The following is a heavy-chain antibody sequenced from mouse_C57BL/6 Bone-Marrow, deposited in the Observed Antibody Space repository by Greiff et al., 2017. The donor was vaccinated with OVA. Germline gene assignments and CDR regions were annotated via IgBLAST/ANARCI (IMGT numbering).Heavy chain of an antibody. V-gene: IGHV1-55*01. Sequence: QVQLQQPGAELVKPGASVKMSCKASGYTFTSYWITWVKQRPGQGLEWIGDIYPGSGSTNYNEKFKSKATLTVDTSSSTAYMQLSSLTSEDSAVYYCARALYYDYDVDWYFDVWGTGTTVTVSS. CDR1: GYTFTSYW. J-gene: IGHJ1*03. D-gene: IGHD2-4*01. CDR2: IYPGSGST. CDR3: ARALYYDYDVDWYFDV.